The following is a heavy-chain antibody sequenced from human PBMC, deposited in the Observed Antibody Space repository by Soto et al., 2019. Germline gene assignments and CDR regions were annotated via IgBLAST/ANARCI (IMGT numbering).Heavy chain of an antibody. V-gene: IGHV1-18*01. CDR1: RYIWTSCG. CDR3: ARAVRTVTTYAQRCFDT. Sequence: ASVKVSCKASRYIWTSCGFSWLPQAPRQGLEWMGWISAYNGNTNYAQKLQGRVTMTRDTSTSTVYMELSSLRSEDTAVYYCARAVRTVTTYAQRCFDTWGQGTLVTVSS. CDR2: ISAYNGNT. D-gene: IGHD4-17*01. J-gene: IGHJ5*02.